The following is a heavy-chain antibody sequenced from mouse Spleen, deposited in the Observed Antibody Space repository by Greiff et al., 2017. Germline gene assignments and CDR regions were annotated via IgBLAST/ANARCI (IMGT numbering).Heavy chain of an antibody. Sequence: VQLQQSGAEPARPGASVKMSCKASGYTFTSYTMHWVKQRPGQGLEWIGYINPSSGYTKYNQKFKDKATLTADKSSSTAYMQLSSLTSEDSAVYYCAREEVRRSYAMDYWGQGTSVTVSS. CDR3: AREEVRRSYAMDY. CDR1: GYTFTSYT. V-gene: IGHV1-4*01. CDR2: INPSSGYT. J-gene: IGHJ4*01. D-gene: IGHD2-14*01.